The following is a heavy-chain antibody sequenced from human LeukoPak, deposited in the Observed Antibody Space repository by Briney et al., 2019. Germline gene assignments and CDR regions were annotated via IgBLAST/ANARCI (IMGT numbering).Heavy chain of an antibody. Sequence: GASVKVSCKASGDTFTSYAISWVRQAPGQGLEWMGGIIPLFGTANYAQKFQGRVTIIADDSTSTVYMELSSLRSEDTAVYYCARDSYGLTRGRLLYWGQGNLVTVSS. D-gene: IGHD2-15*01. CDR3: ARDSYGLTRGRLLY. CDR2: IIPLFGTA. V-gene: IGHV1-69*13. CDR1: GDTFTSYA. J-gene: IGHJ4*02.